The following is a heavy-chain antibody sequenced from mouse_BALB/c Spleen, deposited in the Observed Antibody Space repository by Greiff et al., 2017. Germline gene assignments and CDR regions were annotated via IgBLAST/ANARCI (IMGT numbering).Heavy chain of an antibody. Sequence: VQLKESGAELVKPGASVKLSCTASGFNIKDTYMHWVKQRPEQGLEWIGRIDPANGNTKYDPKFQGKATITADTSSNTAYLQLSSLTSEDTAVYYCAPDYYGSSYGGFAYWGQGTLVTVSA. J-gene: IGHJ3*01. V-gene: IGHV14-3*02. CDR1: GFNIKDTY. CDR2: IDPANGNT. CDR3: APDYYGSSYGGFAY. D-gene: IGHD1-1*01.